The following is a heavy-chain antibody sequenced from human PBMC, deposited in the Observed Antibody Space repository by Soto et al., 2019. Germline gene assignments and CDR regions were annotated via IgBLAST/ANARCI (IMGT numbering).Heavy chain of an antibody. CDR1: GFTFSSYR. Sequence: PGESLKISCAAPGFTFSSYRMNWVRQAPGKGLEWVSSISSSSSYIYYADSVKGRFTISRDNAKNSLYLQMNSLRAEDTAVYYCARDPYSSSAWYFDYWGQGTLVTVSS. D-gene: IGHD6-6*01. V-gene: IGHV3-21*01. J-gene: IGHJ4*02. CDR3: ARDPYSSSAWYFDY. CDR2: ISSSSSYI.